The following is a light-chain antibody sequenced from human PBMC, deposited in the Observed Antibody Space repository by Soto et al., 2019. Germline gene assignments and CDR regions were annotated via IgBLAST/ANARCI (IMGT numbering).Light chain of an antibody. J-gene: IGLJ2*01. CDR1: SSDVGGYNY. Sequence: QSALTQPASVSGSPGQSITISCTGTSSDVGGYNYVSWYQQHPGKAPKLMIYDVSNRPSGVSNRFSGSKSVNTASLTISGLQAEDEADYYCSPYTSSSTVVFGGGTKLTVL. CDR2: DVS. V-gene: IGLV2-14*01. CDR3: SPYTSSSTVV.